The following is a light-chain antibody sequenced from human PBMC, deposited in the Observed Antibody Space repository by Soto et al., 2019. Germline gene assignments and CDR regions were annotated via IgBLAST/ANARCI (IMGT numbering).Light chain of an antibody. CDR3: HQYDIPPQT. CDR2: GAS. J-gene: IGKJ1*01. CDR1: QRISSMY. V-gene: IGKV3-20*01. Sequence: IMLTQSPGTLSLSPGERATLSCRASQRISSMYLAWYQQKPGRAPRLIIYGASRRATGIPERFSGSESGTGFTLTISRLEPEDFAVYYCHQYDIPPQTFGRGTKVDIK.